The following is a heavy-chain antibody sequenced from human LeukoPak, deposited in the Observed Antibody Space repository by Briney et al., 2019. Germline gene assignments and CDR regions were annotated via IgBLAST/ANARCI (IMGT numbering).Heavy chain of an antibody. D-gene: IGHD1-26*01. Sequence: SETLSLTCTVSGGSISSYYWSWIRQPPGKGLEWIGYIYYSGSTNYNPSLKSRVTISVDTSKNQFSLKLSSVTAADTAVYYCARDRSGSGSYPCLDYWGQGTLVTVSS. CDR1: GGSISSYY. CDR2: IYYSGST. J-gene: IGHJ4*02. CDR3: ARDRSGSGSYPCLDY. V-gene: IGHV4-59*01.